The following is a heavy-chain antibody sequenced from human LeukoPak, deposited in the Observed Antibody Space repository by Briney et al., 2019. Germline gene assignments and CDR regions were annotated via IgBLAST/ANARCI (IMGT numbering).Heavy chain of an antibody. CDR2: IRRRAYGGAA. J-gene: IGHJ4*02. CDR3: SRNGLVDFDY. V-gene: IGHV3-49*04. Sequence: SGGSLRLSCTTSGFAFDDFDMSWVRRPAGKGLEGVGFIRRRAYGGAAEYAASVKGRFIISRDDSKGIAYLQMNSLKTEETAVYYCSRNGLVDFDYWGQGSRVIVSP. CDR1: GFAFDDFD.